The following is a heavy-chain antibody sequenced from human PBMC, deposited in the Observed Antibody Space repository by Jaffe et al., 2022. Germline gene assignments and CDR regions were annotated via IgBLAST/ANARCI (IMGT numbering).Heavy chain of an antibody. Sequence: QVQLQESGPGLVKPSQTLSLTCTVSGGSISSGSYYWSWIRQPAGKGLEWIGRIYTSGSTNYNPSLKSRVTISVDTSKNQFSLKLSSVTAADTAVYYCARDPEMATTEGERDAFDIWGQGTMVTVSS. J-gene: IGHJ3*02. CDR3: ARDPEMATTEGERDAFDI. CDR1: GGSISSGSYY. D-gene: IGHD3-16*01. V-gene: IGHV4-61*02. CDR2: IYTSGST.